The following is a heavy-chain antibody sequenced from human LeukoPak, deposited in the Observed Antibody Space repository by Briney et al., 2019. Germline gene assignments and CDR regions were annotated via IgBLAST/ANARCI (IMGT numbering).Heavy chain of an antibody. CDR2: IYYSGST. CDR3: ARHFGSESYYGY. V-gene: IGHV4-59*08. D-gene: IGHD3-10*01. J-gene: IGHJ4*02. CDR1: GGSISSHY. Sequence: KPSETLSLTCTVSGGSISSHYWSWIRQPPGKGLEWIGYIYYSGSTNYSPSLKSRVTISVDTSKNQFSLKLSSVTAADTAVYYCARHFGSESYYGYWGQGTLVTVSS.